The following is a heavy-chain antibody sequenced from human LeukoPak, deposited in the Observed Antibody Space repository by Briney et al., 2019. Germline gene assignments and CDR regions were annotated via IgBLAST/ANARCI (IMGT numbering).Heavy chain of an antibody. CDR3: ASGGYSSSWSNY. Sequence: GGSLRLSCAASGFTFSSYVMHWVRQAPGKGLEWVAVISYDGSNKYYADSVKGRFTISRDNSKNTLYLQMNSLRAEDTAVYYCASGGYSSSWSNYWGQGTLVTISS. D-gene: IGHD6-13*01. J-gene: IGHJ4*02. CDR2: ISYDGSNK. V-gene: IGHV3-30*04. CDR1: GFTFSSYV.